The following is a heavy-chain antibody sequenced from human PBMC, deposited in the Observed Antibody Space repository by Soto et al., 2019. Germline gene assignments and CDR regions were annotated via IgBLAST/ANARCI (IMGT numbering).Heavy chain of an antibody. J-gene: IGHJ3*01. D-gene: IGHD3-16*01. CDR3: ARHGGGGHNPIXLYAFDF. V-gene: IGHV5-51*01. CDR2: IYPGDSDT. CDR1: GYIFTSYW. Sequence: PGESLKISCKGSGYIFTSYWIGWVRQMPGKGLEWMGIIYPGDSDTRYSPSFQGQVTISADKSISTAYLQWSGLKASDTAIYYCARHGGGGHNPIXLYAFDFWGQGTMVTVSS.